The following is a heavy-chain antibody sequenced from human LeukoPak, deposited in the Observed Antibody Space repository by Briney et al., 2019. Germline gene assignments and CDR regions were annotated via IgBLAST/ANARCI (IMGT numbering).Heavy chain of an antibody. J-gene: IGHJ4*02. Sequence: GGSLRLSCAASGFTFSSYSMNWVRQAPGKGLEWVSSISSSSSYIYYADSVKGRFTISRDNAKTSLYLQMNSLRAEDTAVYYCARSERFLEWLPSHFDYWGQGTLVTVSS. V-gene: IGHV3-21*01. CDR3: ARSERFLEWLPSHFDY. CDR2: ISSSSSYI. CDR1: GFTFSSYS. D-gene: IGHD3-3*01.